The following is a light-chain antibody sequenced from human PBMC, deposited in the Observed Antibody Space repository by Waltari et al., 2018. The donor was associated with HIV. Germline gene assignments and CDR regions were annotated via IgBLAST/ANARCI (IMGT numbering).Light chain of an antibody. CDR3: QQYNNWPPMYT. CDR2: GAS. CDR1: QSVSSN. V-gene: IGKV3-15*01. Sequence: EVVMTQSPATLSVSPGERATLSSRASQSVSSNLAWYQQKPGQAPRLLIYGASTRATGIPARFSGSGSVTEFTLTISSLQSEDFAVYYCQQYNNWPPMYTFGQGTKLEIK. J-gene: IGKJ2*01.